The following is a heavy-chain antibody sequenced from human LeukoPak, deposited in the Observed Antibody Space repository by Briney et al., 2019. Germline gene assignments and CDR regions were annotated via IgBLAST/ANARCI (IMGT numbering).Heavy chain of an antibody. D-gene: IGHD2-15*01. V-gene: IGHV3-74*01. J-gene: IGHJ5*02. CDR3: TRVAGPIA. Sequence: PGGSLRLSCGASGFTFTSHWMSWVRQAPGKGLVWVSRINSDGSITNYADSVKGRFTISRDNAKNTLYLQMNSLSAEDTAVYYCTRVAGPIAWGQGTLVTVSS. CDR1: GFTFTSHW. CDR2: INSDGSIT.